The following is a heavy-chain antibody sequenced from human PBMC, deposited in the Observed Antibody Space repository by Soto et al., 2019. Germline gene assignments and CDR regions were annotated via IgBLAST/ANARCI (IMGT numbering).Heavy chain of an antibody. J-gene: IGHJ5*02. CDR2: INAGSVNT. Sequence: ASVKVSCKASGYTFTSYAMHLVRQAPVQMLEMMVWINAGSVNTKYSQKFQGRFTIAMYTSAITSYIELIILISEEASVYYCSXDPGAYCSVGSSPFAFDPWGQGTLVTVSS. D-gene: IGHD2-15*01. CDR3: SXDPGAYCSVGSSPFAFDP. CDR1: GYTFTSYA. V-gene: IGHV1-3*01.